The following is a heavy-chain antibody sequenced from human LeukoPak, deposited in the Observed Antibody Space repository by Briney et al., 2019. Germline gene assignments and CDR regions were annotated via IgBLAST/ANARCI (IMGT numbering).Heavy chain of an antibody. D-gene: IGHD2-2*01. J-gene: IGHJ6*03. CDR2: VDPEDGET. CDR1: GYTFTDYY. CDR3: ATGQDIVVVPAAIENYYYYMDV. V-gene: IGHV1-69-2*01. Sequence: ATMKISCKASGYTFTDYYMHWVQQAPGKGLEWMGRVDPEDGETIYAEKFQGRVTITADTSTDTAYMELSSLRSEDTAVYYCATGQDIVVVPAAIENYYYYMDVWGKGTTVTVSS.